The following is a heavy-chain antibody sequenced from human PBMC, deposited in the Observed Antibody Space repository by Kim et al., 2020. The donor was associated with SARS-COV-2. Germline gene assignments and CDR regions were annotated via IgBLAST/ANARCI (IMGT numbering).Heavy chain of an antibody. Sequence: DSVKGRFTISRHNSKNTLYLQMNSLRAEDTAVYYCARFTMVRGVNYGMDVWGQGTTVTVSS. CDR3: ARFTMVRGVNYGMDV. J-gene: IGHJ6*02. D-gene: IGHD3-10*01. V-gene: IGHV3-53*04.